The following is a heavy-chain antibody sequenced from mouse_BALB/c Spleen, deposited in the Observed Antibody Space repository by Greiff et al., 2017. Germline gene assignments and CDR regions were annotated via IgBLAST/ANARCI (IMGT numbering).Heavy chain of an antibody. CDR1: GFTFSSFG. Sequence: EVKLVESGGGLVQPGGSRKLSCAASGFTFSSFGMHWVRQAPEKGLEWVAYISSGSSTIYYADTVKGRFTISRDNPKNTLFLQMTSLRSEDTAMYYCARSYYYGSSYLYYYAMDYWGQGTSVTVSS. CDR2: ISSGSSTI. V-gene: IGHV5-17*02. D-gene: IGHD1-1*01. CDR3: ARSYYYGSSYLYYYAMDY. J-gene: IGHJ4*01.